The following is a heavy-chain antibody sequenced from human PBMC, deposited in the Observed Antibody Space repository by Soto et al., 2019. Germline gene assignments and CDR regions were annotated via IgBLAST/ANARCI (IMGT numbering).Heavy chain of an antibody. CDR3: ARHRETYGMGV. CDR2: IYPGDSDT. V-gene: IGHV5-51*01. J-gene: IGHJ6*01. Sequence: ESLRIPCNGSGYRFTIFWVGWVSQMPGKGLEWMGIIYPGDSDTRYSPSFQAQVTISADKSISTAYLQWRSLKASDTAMPYCARHRETYGMGVWGQGTTGTLAS. CDR1: GYRFTIFW.